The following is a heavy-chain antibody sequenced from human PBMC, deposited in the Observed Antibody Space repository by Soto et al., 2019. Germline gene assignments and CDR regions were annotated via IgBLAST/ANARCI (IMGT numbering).Heavy chain of an antibody. J-gene: IGHJ4*02. D-gene: IGHD3-16*01. CDR1: GFTVSSYC. V-gene: IGHV3-74*01. CDR2: ISPDGGDM. Sequence: AXGSLRLSCAASGFTVSSYCMNWVRQTPGKGLMWVSRISPDGGDMGYADSVEGRFTVSRDNARNTLYLQMNSLRAEDTAMYYCATWGNIAPVTPTDFDQCGQRTLVTVSS. CDR3: ATWGNIAPVTPTDFDQ.